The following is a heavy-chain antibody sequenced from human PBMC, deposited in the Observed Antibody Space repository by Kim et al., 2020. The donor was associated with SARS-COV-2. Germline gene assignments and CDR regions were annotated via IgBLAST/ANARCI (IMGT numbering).Heavy chain of an antibody. Sequence: SETLSLTCTVSGDSISSSNYCWGWIRQPPGRGLEWIGTIYYSGSSYYNPSLRSRVTISLDTSKNQFSLKLTSMTAADTAVYYCARVGGSNLEYWFDPWGQGTLVTVSS. D-gene: IGHD1-26*01. CDR2: IYYSGSS. CDR3: ARVGGSNLEYWFDP. CDR1: GDSISSSNYC. J-gene: IGHJ5*02. V-gene: IGHV4-39*07.